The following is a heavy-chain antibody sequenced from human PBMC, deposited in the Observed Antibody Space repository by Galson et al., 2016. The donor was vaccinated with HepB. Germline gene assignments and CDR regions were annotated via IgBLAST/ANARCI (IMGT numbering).Heavy chain of an antibody. CDR2: IYHSGNT. CDR3: ASHDDSDWDY. J-gene: IGHJ4*02. V-gene: IGHV4-39*01. D-gene: IGHD3-9*01. Sequence: LSLTCTVSGGSIRGSIYYWGWIRQPPGKGLEWIGSIYHSGNTYYSPSLSPSLKSRVTISVDTSKNQFSLKLRSVTAADTAVYYWASHDDSDWDYWGQGTLVTVSP. CDR1: GGSIRGSIYY.